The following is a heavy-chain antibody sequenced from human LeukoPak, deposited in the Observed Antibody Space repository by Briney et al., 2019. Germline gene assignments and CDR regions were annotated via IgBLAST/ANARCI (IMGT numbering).Heavy chain of an antibody. CDR1: GYTFTGYY. D-gene: IGHD1-26*01. CDR2: INPNSGGT. J-gene: IGHJ3*02. Sequence: ASVKVSCKASGYTFTGYYMHWVRQAPGQGLEWMGRINPNSGGTNYAQKFQGRVTMTRDTSISTAYMEPSRLRSDNTAVYYCARGRGSPGAFDIWGQGTMVTVSS. CDR3: ARGRGSPGAFDI. V-gene: IGHV1-2*06.